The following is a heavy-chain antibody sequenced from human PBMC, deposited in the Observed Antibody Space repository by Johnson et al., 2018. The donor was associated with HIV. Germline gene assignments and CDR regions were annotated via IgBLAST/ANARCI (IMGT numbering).Heavy chain of an antibody. J-gene: IGHJ3*02. CDR1: GFTFSSYA. D-gene: IGHD1-26*01. CDR3: ARDRSPYSRVSLGGI. CDR2: ISYDGSNK. V-gene: IGHV3-30*04. Sequence: QVYLVESGGGVVQPGRSLRLSCAASGFTFSSYAMHWVRQAPGKGLEWVAVISYDGSNKYYADSVKGRFTISRDNSKNTLSLQMDSLRPEDTAVYYCARDRSPYSRVSLGGIWGQGTMVTVSS.